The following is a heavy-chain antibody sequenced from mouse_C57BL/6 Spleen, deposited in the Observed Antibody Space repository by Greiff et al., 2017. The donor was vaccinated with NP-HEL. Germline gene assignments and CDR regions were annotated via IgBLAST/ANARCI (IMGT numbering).Heavy chain of an antibody. V-gene: IGHV1-7*01. CDR2: INPSSGYT. CDR3: ARKSYDYEGYFDY. J-gene: IGHJ2*01. CDR1: GYTFTSYW. D-gene: IGHD2-4*01. Sequence: VQLQESGAELAKPGASVKLSCKASGYTFTSYWMHWVNQRPGQGLEWIGYINPSSGYTKYNQKFKDKATLTADKSSSTAYMQLSSLTYEDSAVYYCARKSYDYEGYFDYWGQGTTLTVSS.